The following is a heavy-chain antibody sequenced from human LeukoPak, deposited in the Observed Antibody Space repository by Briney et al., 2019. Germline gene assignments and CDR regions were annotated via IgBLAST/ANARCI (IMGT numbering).Heavy chain of an antibody. J-gene: IGHJ6*02. CDR1: GFTFSSYA. V-gene: IGHV3-23*01. CDR2: ISGSGGST. Sequence: PGGSLRLSCAASGFTFSSYAMSWVRQAPGKGLEWVSAISGSGGSTYYADSVKGRFTISRDNAKNSLYLQMNSLRAEDTAVYYCARAQYYYYGMDVWGQGTTVTVSS. CDR3: ARAQYYYYGMDV.